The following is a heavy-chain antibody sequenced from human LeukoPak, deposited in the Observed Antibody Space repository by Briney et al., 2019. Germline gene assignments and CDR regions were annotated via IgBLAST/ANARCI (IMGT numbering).Heavy chain of an antibody. CDR3: ARETLGCGGDCYDY. J-gene: IGHJ4*02. CDR1: GFTFSSYE. D-gene: IGHD2-21*02. V-gene: IGHV3-48*03. Sequence: GSLRLSCAGSGFTFSSYEFNWVRQAPGKGLEWVSYIGISGSNIYYADSVKGRFTISRDNTKNSLYLHMNSLTAEDTAVYYCARETLGCGGDCYDYWGQGTLVTVSS. CDR2: IGISGSNI.